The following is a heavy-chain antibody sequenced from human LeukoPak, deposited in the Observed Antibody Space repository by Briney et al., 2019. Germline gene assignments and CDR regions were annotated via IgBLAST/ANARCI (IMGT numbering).Heavy chain of an antibody. CDR3: AKDRYGSGNNYLDA. CDR2: MSYDGTKE. V-gene: IGHV3-30*18. J-gene: IGHJ4*02. CDR1: GFSFSSYA. D-gene: IGHD3-10*01. Sequence: GGSLRLSCAASGFSFSSYAMHWVRQAPAKGLEWVAFMSYDGTKEYYADSVKGCFTISRDNSMNTLYLQINSLGPEDTAVYYCAKDRYGSGNNYLDAWGQGTLVTVSS.